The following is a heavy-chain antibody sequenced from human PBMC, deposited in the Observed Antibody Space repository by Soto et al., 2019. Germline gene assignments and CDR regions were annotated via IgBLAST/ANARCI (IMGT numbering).Heavy chain of an antibody. CDR3: ARVACYRYYCDSSGYYCWFDP. CDR2: IYHSGSS. V-gene: IGHV4-4*02. CDR1: GGSISSSNW. D-gene: IGHD3-22*01. J-gene: IGHJ5*02. Sequence: SETVSLTCAVSGGSISSSNWWSWVRQPPGKGLEWIGEIYHSGSSNYNPSLDSRVTISVDKSKNQFSQKLSSGPAADTGVYYCARVACYRYYCDSSGYYCWFDPWGQGTLVT.